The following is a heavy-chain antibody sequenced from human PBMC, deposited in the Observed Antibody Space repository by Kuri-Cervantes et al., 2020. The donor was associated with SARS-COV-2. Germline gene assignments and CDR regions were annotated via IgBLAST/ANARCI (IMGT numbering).Heavy chain of an antibody. J-gene: IGHJ6*02. CDR2: ISSTSSYI. Sequence: GESLKISCAASGFTFSSYSMNWVRQAPGKGLEWVSSISSTSSYIYYADSVKGRFTISRDNAKNSLSLQMNSLRAEDTAVYYCARERYYSGHYGMDVWGQGTTVTVSS. CDR1: GFTFSSYS. D-gene: IGHD3-10*01. V-gene: IGHV3-21*01. CDR3: ARERYYSGHYGMDV.